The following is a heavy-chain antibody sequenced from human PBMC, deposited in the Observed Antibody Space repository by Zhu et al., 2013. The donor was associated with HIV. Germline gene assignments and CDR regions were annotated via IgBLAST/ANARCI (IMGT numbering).Heavy chain of an antibody. J-gene: IGHJ4*02. CDR2: INAGNGNT. CDR3: ARSLGKYYSGSYYSN. Sequence: QVQLVQSGAEVKKPGASVKVSCKASGYTFTSYAMHWVRQAPGQRLEWMGWINAGNGNTKYSQKFQGRVTITRDTSASTAYMELSSLRSEDTAVYYCARSLGKYYSGSYYSNWGQGTLVTVSS. D-gene: IGHD1-26*01. CDR1: GYTFTSYA. V-gene: IGHV1-3*01.